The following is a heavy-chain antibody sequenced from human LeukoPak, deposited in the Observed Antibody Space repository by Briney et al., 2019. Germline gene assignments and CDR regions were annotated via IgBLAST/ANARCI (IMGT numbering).Heavy chain of an antibody. V-gene: IGHV1-2*02. Sequence: ASVKVSCKASGYTFTGYYMHWVRQAPGQGLEWMGWINPNSGGTNYAQKFQGGVTMTRDTSISTAYMELSRLRSDDTAVYYCARGTIVDDAFDIWGQGTMVTVSS. J-gene: IGHJ3*02. CDR2: INPNSGGT. CDR3: ARGTIVDDAFDI. CDR1: GYTFTGYY. D-gene: IGHD2-15*01.